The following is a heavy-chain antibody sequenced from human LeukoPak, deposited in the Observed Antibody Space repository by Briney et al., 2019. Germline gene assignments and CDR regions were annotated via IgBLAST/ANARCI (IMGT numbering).Heavy chain of an antibody. CDR2: IYYSGST. Sequence: PSETLSLTCTVSGGSISSGGYYWSWIRQHPGKGLEWIGYIYYSGSTYYNPSLKSRVTISVDTSKNQFSLKLSSVTAADTAVYYCARDLSFVGLVAAPWFDPWGQGTLVTVSS. J-gene: IGHJ5*02. V-gene: IGHV4-31*03. CDR3: ARDLSFVGLVAAPWFDP. CDR1: GGSISSGGYY. D-gene: IGHD2-15*01.